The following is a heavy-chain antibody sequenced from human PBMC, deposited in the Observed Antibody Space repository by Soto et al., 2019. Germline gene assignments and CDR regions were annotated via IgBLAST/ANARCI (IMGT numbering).Heavy chain of an antibody. D-gene: IGHD2-8*01. CDR1: GFSFSSYA. V-gene: IGHV3-30*04. CDR2: ISYDGRNE. Sequence: VKLVESGGGVVQPGTSLRLSCAASGFSFSSYAMHWVRQAPGKGLEWLSFISYDGRNEYYADSVKGRFTVSRDSSKDTLYLQINTLKREDTAVYYCARDGCPNGVCFNDYWGQGTLVTVSP. J-gene: IGHJ4*02. CDR3: ARDGCPNGVCFNDY.